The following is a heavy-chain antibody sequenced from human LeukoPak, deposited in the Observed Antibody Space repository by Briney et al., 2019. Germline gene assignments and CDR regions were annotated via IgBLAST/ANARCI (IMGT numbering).Heavy chain of an antibody. Sequence: GGSLRLSCAASGFTFSTYAMSWVRQAPGKGLEWVSAISGSGGSTYYADSVKGRFTISRDSSKNTLYLQMNSLRAEDTAVYYCAKVRGIVGADYWGQGTLVTVSS. CDR2: ISGSGGST. CDR3: AKVRGIVGADY. D-gene: IGHD1-26*01. J-gene: IGHJ4*02. CDR1: GFTFSTYA. V-gene: IGHV3-23*01.